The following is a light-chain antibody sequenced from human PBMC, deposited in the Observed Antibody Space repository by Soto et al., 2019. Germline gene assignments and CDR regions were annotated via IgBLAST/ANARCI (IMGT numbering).Light chain of an antibody. CDR1: QSVSSY. CDR2: GAS. Sequence: EIMLIQSPAALSLSPRERATLSCRASQSVSSYLAWYQQKPGQAPRLLIFGASNRAPDIPDRFSGSGSGTEFTLTISSLQSEDFAVYFCQQYNKWPRTSGQGAKADI. CDR3: QQYNKWPRT. V-gene: IGKV3D-15*01. J-gene: IGKJ1*01.